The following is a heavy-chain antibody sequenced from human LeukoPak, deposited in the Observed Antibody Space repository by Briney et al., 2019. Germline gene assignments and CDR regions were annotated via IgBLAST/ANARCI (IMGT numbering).Heavy chain of an antibody. Sequence: ASVKASCKVSGYTLTELSMHWVRQAPGKGLEWMGGFDPEDGETIYAQKFQGRVTMTRDTSISTAYMELSRLRSDDTAVYFCARVIGFGELSLGHWGQGTLVTVSS. CDR1: GYTLTELS. J-gene: IGHJ4*02. D-gene: IGHD3-10*01. CDR2: FDPEDGET. V-gene: IGHV1-24*01. CDR3: ARVIGFGELSLGH.